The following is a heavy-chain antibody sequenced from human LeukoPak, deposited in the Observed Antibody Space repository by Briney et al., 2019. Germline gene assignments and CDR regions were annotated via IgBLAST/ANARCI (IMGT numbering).Heavy chain of an antibody. CDR1: GGSFSAYY. V-gene: IGHV4-34*01. J-gene: IGHJ4*02. CDR2: INHSGST. Sequence: PSETLSLTCAVYGGSFSAYYWSWIRQPPGKGLEWIGEINHSGSTNYNPSLKSRVTISVDTSKNQFSLKLSSVTAADTAVYYCARWDYSSSQTFDYWGQGTLVTVSS. CDR3: ARWDYSSSQTFDY. D-gene: IGHD6-13*01.